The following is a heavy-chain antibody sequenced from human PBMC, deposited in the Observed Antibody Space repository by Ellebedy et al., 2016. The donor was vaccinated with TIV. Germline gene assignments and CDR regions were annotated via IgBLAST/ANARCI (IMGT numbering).Heavy chain of an antibody. D-gene: IGHD1-26*01. CDR2: ISSSSSYI. J-gene: IGHJ6*02. Sequence: PGGSLRLSCAASGFTFSSYSMNWVRQAPGKGLEWVSSISSSSSYIYYADSVKGRFTISRDNVKNSLYLQMNSLRAEDTAVFYCARESEVGYMDVWGQGTTVTVSS. V-gene: IGHV3-21*01. CDR3: ARESEVGYMDV. CDR1: GFTFSSYS.